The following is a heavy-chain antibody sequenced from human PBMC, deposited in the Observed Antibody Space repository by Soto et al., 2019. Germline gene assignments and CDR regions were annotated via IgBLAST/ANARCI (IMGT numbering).Heavy chain of an antibody. J-gene: IGHJ4*02. Sequence: GGSLRLSCVVSGFTFSSYNMNWVRQAPGKGLEWVTYISGSGSTIYYADSVKGRFTISRDNVKNSLYLQMNSLRDEDTAVYYCARSIYIDYWGQGTLVTVSS. CDR2: ISGSGSTI. CDR1: GFTFSSYN. CDR3: ARSIYIDY. V-gene: IGHV3-48*02. D-gene: IGHD6-6*01.